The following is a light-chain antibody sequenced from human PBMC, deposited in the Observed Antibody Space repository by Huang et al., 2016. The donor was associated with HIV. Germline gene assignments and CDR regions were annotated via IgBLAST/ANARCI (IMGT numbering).Light chain of an antibody. V-gene: IGKV1-8*01. CDR3: HPYYTYPQT. J-gene: IGKJ2*01. CDR2: TSS. Sequence: AIRITQSPSSLSASTGDRVTITCRASQGISSYLAWYQQKPGKAPKPLIYTSSTLQSGVPSRFNGSGSGTDCTLTISCLQSEDFATYYCHPYYTYPQTFGQGTKLEIK. CDR1: QGISSY.